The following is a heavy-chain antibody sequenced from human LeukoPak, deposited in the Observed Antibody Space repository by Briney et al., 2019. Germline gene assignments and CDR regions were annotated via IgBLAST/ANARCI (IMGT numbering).Heavy chain of an antibody. CDR1: GFTFSSYA. CDR2: ISSSSRYI. CDR3: AREGGYYDSSGYGAFGY. V-gene: IGHV3-21*01. D-gene: IGHD3-22*01. Sequence: GGSLRLSCAASGFTFSSYAMSWVRQAPGKGLEWVSSISSSSRYIYYADSVKGRFTISRDNAKNSLYLQMISLRAEDTAVYYCAREGGYYDSSGYGAFGYWGQGTLVTVPS. J-gene: IGHJ4*02.